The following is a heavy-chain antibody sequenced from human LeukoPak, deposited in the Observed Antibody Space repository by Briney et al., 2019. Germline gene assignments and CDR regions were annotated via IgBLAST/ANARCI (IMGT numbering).Heavy chain of an antibody. J-gene: IGHJ4*02. D-gene: IGHD3-22*01. CDR3: ARGGGIYYDSSGYPSWDY. CDR2: IYYSGST. V-gene: IGHV4-30-4*01. Sequence: SQTLSLTCTVSGGSISSGDYYWSWVRQPPGKGLEWIGYIYYSGSTYYNPSLKSRVTISVDTSKNQFSLKLSSVTAADTDVYYCARGGGIYYDSSGYPSWDYWGQGTLVTVSS. CDR1: GGSISSGDYY.